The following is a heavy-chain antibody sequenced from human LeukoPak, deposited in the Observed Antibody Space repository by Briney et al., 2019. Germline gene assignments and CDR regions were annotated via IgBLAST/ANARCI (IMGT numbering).Heavy chain of an antibody. D-gene: IGHD3-10*01. CDR2: INPNSGGT. Sequence: ASVKVSCKASGYTFTGYYMHWVRQAPGQGLEWMGWINPNSGGTNYAQKFQGRVTMTRDTSISTAYMELSRLRSDDTAVYYCARDRGILWFGELFDWGQGTLVTVSS. CDR3: ARDRGILWFGELFD. J-gene: IGHJ4*02. CDR1: GYTFTGYY. V-gene: IGHV1-2*02.